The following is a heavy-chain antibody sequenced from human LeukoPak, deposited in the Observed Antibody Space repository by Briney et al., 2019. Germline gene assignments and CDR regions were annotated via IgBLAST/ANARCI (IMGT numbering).Heavy chain of an antibody. D-gene: IGHD3-22*01. Sequence: SETLSLTCTVSGGSISSYYWSWIRQPPGKGLEWIGYIYYSGSTNYNPSLKSRVTISVDTSKNQFSLKLSSVTAADTAVYNSARGVYSDSSGYLEYFDYWGQGTLVTVSS. CDR1: GGSISSYY. CDR3: ARGVYSDSSGYLEYFDY. V-gene: IGHV4-59*01. CDR2: IYYSGST. J-gene: IGHJ4*02.